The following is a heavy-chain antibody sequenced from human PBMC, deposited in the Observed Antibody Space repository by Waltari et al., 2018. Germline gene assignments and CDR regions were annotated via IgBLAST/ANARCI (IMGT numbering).Heavy chain of an antibody. D-gene: IGHD5-12*01. Sequence: QVQLVQSGAEVKKPGSSVKVSCKASGGTFSSYAISWVRQAPGQGLEWMGGIIPIFGTANYAQKFQGRVTITSDESTSTAYMELSSLRSDDTAVYYCASWLQLGYYYDGMDVWGQGTTVTFSS. J-gene: IGHJ6*02. CDR3: ASWLQLGYYYDGMDV. CDR2: IIPIFGTA. CDR1: GGTFSSYA. V-gene: IGHV1-69*13.